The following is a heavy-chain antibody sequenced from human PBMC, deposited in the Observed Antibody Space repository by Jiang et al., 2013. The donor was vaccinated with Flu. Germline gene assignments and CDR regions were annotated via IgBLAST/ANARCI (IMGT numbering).Heavy chain of an antibody. CDR3: ARDRDGGPYYYYYMDV. CDR1: GYTFMNYG. Sequence: GAEVKKPGASVKVSCKASGYTFMNYGISWVRQAPGQGLEWMGWISPYNYNTNYAQKLQGRVTMTTDTSTSTVYMELRSLTSDDTAVYYCARDRDGGPYYYYYMDVWGKGTTVTVSS. J-gene: IGHJ6*03. CDR2: ISPYNYNT. D-gene: IGHD4-23*01. V-gene: IGHV1-18*01.